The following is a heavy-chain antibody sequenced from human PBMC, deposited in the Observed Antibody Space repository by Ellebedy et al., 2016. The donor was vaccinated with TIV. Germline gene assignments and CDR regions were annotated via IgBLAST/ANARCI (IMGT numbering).Heavy chain of an antibody. CDR2: IEQYGSGK. Sequence: GESLKISCAASEFTFSSRWMSWVRQAPGKGLEWVANIEQYGSGKYYVDSVKGRFTISRDDANNLLYLQLNTLRAEDTAIYYCARGLTGDYGAFDLWGQGTMVTVSS. V-gene: IGHV3-7*03. CDR3: ARGLTGDYGAFDL. CDR1: EFTFSSRW. D-gene: IGHD4-17*01. J-gene: IGHJ3*01.